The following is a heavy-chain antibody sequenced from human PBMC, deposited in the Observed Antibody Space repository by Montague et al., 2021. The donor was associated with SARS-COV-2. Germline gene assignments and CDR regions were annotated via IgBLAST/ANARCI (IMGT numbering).Heavy chain of an antibody. V-gene: IGHV4-34*01. D-gene: IGHD3-9*01. CDR2: ISHGGAT. CDR1: GGPLSGYF. J-gene: IGHJ3*01. CDR3: ARAPTVYDVLTGLDSELDV. Sequence: SETLSLTCGVSGGPLSGYFWCWFLQTPGKGLVWIGEISHGGATTYNPPLLSRATASADTSWNQFSLKLNSVTAADTGVYYCARAPTVYDVLTGLDSELDVWGRGTMVIVSS.